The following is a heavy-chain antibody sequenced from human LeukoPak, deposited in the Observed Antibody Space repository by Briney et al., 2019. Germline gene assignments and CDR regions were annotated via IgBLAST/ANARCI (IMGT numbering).Heavy chain of an antibody. Sequence: PGRSLRLSCAASGFSFSTYGMHWVRQAPGKGLEWVAAIWSDGSNKNYADSVKGRFTISRDNSKNTLYLQMSSLRTEDTAVYYCARDWAVGWGQGTLVSVSS. J-gene: IGHJ4*02. CDR1: GFSFSTYG. CDR3: ARDWAVG. D-gene: IGHD3-10*01. V-gene: IGHV3-33*01. CDR2: IWSDGSNK.